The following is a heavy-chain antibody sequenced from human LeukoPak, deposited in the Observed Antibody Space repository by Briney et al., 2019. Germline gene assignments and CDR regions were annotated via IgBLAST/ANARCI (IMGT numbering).Heavy chain of an antibody. V-gene: IGHV3-74*03. CDR3: VGSSPGWGDY. D-gene: IGHD3-16*01. CDR1: GFTLSNYW. Sequence: GGSLRLSCAASGFTLSNYWVHWVRQAPGEGLAWVSRINEPGTWPTYEDSVRGRFTISRDNAKNTVSLHMKNLRAEDTAVYYGVGSSPGWGDYGGRGTLVTVSS. J-gene: IGHJ4*02. CDR2: INEPGTWP.